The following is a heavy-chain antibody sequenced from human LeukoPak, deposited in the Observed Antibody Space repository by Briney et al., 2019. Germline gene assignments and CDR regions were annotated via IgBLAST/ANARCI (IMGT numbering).Heavy chain of an antibody. J-gene: IGHJ5*02. V-gene: IGHV4-39*07. CDR2: IFHSGST. CDR3: ASDVAGNHWFDP. D-gene: IGHD1-1*01. Sequence: PSETLSLTCTVSGGSISSSSYYWGWIRQPPGKGLEWIGEIFHSGSTNYNPSLKSRVTISVDKSKNQFSLKLSSVTAADTAMYYCASDVAGNHWFDPWGQGTLVTVSS. CDR1: GGSISSSSYY.